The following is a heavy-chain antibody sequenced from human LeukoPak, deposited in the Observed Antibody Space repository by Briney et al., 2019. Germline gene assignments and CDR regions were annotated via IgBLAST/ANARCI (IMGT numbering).Heavy chain of an antibody. Sequence: SETLSLTCTVSGGSISSYYWSWIRRPPGKGLEWIGYIYYSGSTNYNPSLKSRVTISVDTSKNQFSLKLSSVTAADTAVYYCARVSPITVLGVDYYYYMDVWGKGTTVTVSS. CDR3: ARVSPITVLGVDYYYYMDV. J-gene: IGHJ6*03. CDR2: IYYSGST. D-gene: IGHD3-3*01. V-gene: IGHV4-59*01. CDR1: GGSISSYY.